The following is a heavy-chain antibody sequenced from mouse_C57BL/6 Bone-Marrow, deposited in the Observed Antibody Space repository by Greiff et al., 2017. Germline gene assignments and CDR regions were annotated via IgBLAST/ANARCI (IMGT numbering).Heavy chain of an antibody. CDR1: GYTFTDHI. CDR3: GSLRQLRLRWFAY. J-gene: IGHJ3*01. V-gene: IGHV1-11*01. Sequence: VQLQQSGAELASPGASVTLSCKASGYTFTDHIMNWVKKRPGQGLEWIGRIYPVSGETNYNQKFMGKATFSVDRSSSTVYMVLNSLTSEDPAVYYCGSLRQLRLRWFAYWGQGTLVTVSA. D-gene: IGHD3-2*02. CDR2: IYPVSGET.